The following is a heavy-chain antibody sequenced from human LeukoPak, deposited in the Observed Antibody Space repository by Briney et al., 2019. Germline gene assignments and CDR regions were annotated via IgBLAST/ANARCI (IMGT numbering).Heavy chain of an antibody. V-gene: IGHV4-4*02. J-gene: IGHJ4*02. CDR1: GASISTTNW. Sequence: SETLSLTCTVSGASISTTNWWTWVRHPPGKGLEWIGEIYHSGRTNYNPSLKSRVTISIDNSKNQFFLTLNSVTAADTAVYYCARGPGYSYAHRGPGFDYWGQGTLITVSS. D-gene: IGHD5-18*01. CDR2: IYHSGRT. CDR3: ARGPGYSYAHRGPGFDY.